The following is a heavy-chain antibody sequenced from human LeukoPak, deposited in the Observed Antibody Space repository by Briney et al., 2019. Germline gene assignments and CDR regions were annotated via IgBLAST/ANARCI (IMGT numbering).Heavy chain of an antibody. CDR3: AREAEADYFDY. Sequence: SETLSLTCAVYGGSFSGYYWSWIRQPPGKGLEWIGEINHSGSTNYNPSLKSRVTISVDTSKNQFSLKLSSVTAADTAVYYCAREAEADYFDYWGQGTLVTVSS. J-gene: IGHJ4*02. V-gene: IGHV4-34*01. CDR2: INHSGST. CDR1: GGSFSGYY.